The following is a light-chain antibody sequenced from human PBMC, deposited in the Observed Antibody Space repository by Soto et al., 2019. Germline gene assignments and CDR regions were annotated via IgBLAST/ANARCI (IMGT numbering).Light chain of an antibody. V-gene: IGLV2-14*01. CDR3: SSYTSSSTSYV. Sequence: QSVLTQPASVCGSPGQSITIYCTGTSSDVGGYNYVSWYQQHPGKAPKLMIYDVSNRPSGVSNRFSGSKSGNTASLTISGLQAEDEADYYCSSYTSSSTSYVFGTGTKVTVL. J-gene: IGLJ1*01. CDR1: SSDVGGYNY. CDR2: DVS.